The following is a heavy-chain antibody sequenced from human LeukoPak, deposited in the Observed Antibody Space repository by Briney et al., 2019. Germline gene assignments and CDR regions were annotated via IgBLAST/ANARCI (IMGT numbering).Heavy chain of an antibody. CDR2: INQDGSEK. V-gene: IGHV3-7*01. J-gene: IGHJ4*02. CDR1: GLTFNTYW. Sequence: GGSLRLSCAASGLTFNTYWMSWVRQAPGKGLEWVANINQDGSEKYYVDSVRGRFTISRDNAKNSLYLQMNSLRAEDTAVYYCAISSPVATVGYWGQGTLVTVSS. CDR3: AISSPVATVGY. D-gene: IGHD4-23*01.